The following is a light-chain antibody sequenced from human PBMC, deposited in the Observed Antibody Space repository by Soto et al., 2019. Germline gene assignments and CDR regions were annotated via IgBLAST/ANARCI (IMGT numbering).Light chain of an antibody. J-gene: IGLJ3*02. V-gene: IGLV2-8*01. CDR3: SSYAGSNIVVV. CDR2: DVN. Sequence: QSVLTQPPSASGSPGQSVTISCTGTSSDVGGYNYVSWYQQLPGKAPKLIIYDVNKRPSGVPDRFSGSKSGNTASLTVSGLQAEDEADYYCSSYAGSNIVVVFGGGTKLTVL. CDR1: SSDVGGYNY.